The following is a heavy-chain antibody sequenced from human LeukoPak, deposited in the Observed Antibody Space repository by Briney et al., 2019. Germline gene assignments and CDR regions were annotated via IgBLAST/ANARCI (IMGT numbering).Heavy chain of an antibody. V-gene: IGHV3-30*02. Sequence: PGGSLRLSCAASGFTFSSYGMHWVRQAPGKGLEWVAFIRYDGSNKYYADSVKGRFTISRDNSKNTLYLQMNSLRAEDTAVYYCACTWELLGPFDYWGQGTLVTVSS. D-gene: IGHD1-26*01. J-gene: IGHJ4*02. CDR1: GFTFSSYG. CDR3: ACTWELLGPFDY. CDR2: IRYDGSNK.